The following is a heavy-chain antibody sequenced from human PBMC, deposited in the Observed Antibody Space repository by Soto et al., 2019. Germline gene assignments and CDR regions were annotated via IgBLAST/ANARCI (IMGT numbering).Heavy chain of an antibody. J-gene: IGHJ4*02. D-gene: IGHD3-10*01. V-gene: IGHV3-30-3*01. Sequence: GGSLRLSCAASGFTFSSYAMHWVRQAPGKGLEWVAVISYDGSNKYYADSVKGRFTISRDNSKNTLYLQMNSLRAEDTAVYYCARVASMSFGTLYYFDYWGQGTLVTVSS. CDR1: GFTFSSYA. CDR3: ARVASMSFGTLYYFDY. CDR2: ISYDGSNK.